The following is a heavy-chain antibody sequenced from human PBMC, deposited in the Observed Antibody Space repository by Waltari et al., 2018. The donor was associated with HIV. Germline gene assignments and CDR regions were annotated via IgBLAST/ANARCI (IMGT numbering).Heavy chain of an antibody. J-gene: IGHJ5*01. CDR1: GFPFSSYA. Sequence: QLLESGGGLVQPGGSLRLSCAASGFPFSSYALTWVRQAPGKGLEWVSVISSRDTTTYYADSVKGRFTISRDNSKNTLYLQMNSMRAEDTAVYYCAKAGVFLLRGVPPDSWGQGTLVTVSS. CDR2: ISSRDTTT. D-gene: IGHD3-10*01. V-gene: IGHV3-23*01. CDR3: AKAGVFLLRGVPPDS.